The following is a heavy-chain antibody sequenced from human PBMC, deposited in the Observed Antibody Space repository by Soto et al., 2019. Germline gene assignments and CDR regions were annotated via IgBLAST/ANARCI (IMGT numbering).Heavy chain of an antibody. CDR1: GGSISSGGYY. Sequence: QVQLQESGPGLVKPSQTLSLTCTVSGGSISSGGYYWSWIRQHPGKGLEWIGYIYYSGITYYNPSLTCRVTISVHTSTNQFSLKLRYVTAAATAVYYCARVCGGDCHYGMDVWGQGTTVTVSS. J-gene: IGHJ6*02. CDR2: IYYSGIT. CDR3: ARVCGGDCHYGMDV. D-gene: IGHD2-21*02. V-gene: IGHV4-31*03.